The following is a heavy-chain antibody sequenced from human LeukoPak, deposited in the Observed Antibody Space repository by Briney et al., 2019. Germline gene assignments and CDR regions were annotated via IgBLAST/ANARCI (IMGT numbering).Heavy chain of an antibody. D-gene: IGHD6-19*01. V-gene: IGHV3-15*01. CDR1: GFTFSTYA. Sequence: GGSLRLSCATSGFTFSTYAMSWVRQAPGKGLEWVGRVKSKSDGGTIDYGAPVKGRFTISRDDSKNMLYLQMNSLQTEDTAVYYCTTDRGIAVRPLFDYWGQGTLVTVSS. J-gene: IGHJ4*02. CDR3: TTDRGIAVRPLFDY. CDR2: VKSKSDGGTI.